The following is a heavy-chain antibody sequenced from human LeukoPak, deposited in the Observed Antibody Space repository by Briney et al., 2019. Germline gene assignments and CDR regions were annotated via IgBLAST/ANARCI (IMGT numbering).Heavy chain of an antibody. J-gene: IGHJ4*02. CDR1: GFTFSNYA. V-gene: IGHV3-23*01. CDR2: ISGSGGST. CDR3: AKAHPGFGELLLMALYYFDY. Sequence: GGSLRLSCAASGFTFSNYAMSWVRQAPGKGLEWVSVISGSGGSTYYADSVKGRFTISRDNSKNTVYLQMNSLRAEDTAVYYCAKAHPGFGELLLMALYYFDYWGQGTLVTVSS. D-gene: IGHD3-10*01.